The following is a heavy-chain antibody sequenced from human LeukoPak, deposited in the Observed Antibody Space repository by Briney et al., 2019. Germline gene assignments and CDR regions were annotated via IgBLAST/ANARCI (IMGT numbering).Heavy chain of an antibody. Sequence: PGGSLRLSCAASGFTFSTYAMHWVRQAPGKGLEWVAVVSYDGSIGSIKYNADSVKGRFTISRDNSKNTLYLQMNNLRVEDTAMYYCAGLIVVRPCWGQGTLVTVSS. CDR3: AGLIVVRPC. V-gene: IGHV3-30-3*01. CDR2: VSYDGSIGSIK. J-gene: IGHJ4*02. CDR1: GFTFSTYA. D-gene: IGHD2-21*01.